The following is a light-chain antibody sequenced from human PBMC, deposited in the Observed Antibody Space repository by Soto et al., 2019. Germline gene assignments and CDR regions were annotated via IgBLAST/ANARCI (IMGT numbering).Light chain of an antibody. CDR2: DAS. CDR3: QQRTNWPIT. J-gene: IGKJ5*01. Sequence: EIVLTQSPAALSVSPGERVTLSCRASQSVRSSYLAWYQQKPGQAPRLLISDASNRATGIPARFSGSGSGADFTLTISSLEPEDFAVYYCQQRTNWPITFGQGTRLEIK. V-gene: IGKV3D-20*02. CDR1: QSVRSSY.